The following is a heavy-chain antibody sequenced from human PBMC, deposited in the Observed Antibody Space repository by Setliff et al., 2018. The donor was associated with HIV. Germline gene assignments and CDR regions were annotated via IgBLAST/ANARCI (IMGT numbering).Heavy chain of an antibody. J-gene: IGHJ6*03. CDR3: ATSSRIYYYSYMDV. CDR2: ISAYNGNT. V-gene: IGHV1-18*01. Sequence: VASVKVSCKDSGYTFISYGISWVRQAPGQGLEWMGWISAYNGNTKYAQKLQARVTMTTDTSTSTAYMELRSLRSDDTAVYYCATSSRIYYYSYMDVWGKGTTVTVSS. CDR1: GYTFISYG. D-gene: IGHD2-2*01.